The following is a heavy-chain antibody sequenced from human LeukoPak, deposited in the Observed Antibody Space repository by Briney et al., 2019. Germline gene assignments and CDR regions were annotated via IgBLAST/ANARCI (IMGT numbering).Heavy chain of an antibody. D-gene: IGHD3-3*01. CDR2: IKSIPDDGTT. J-gene: IGHJ3*01. CDR3: TTGVFYDFWGGYGAFDL. Sequence: GGSLRLSCAASGFTFSSYGMSWVRQAPGKGLEWVGRIKSIPDDGTTDYAAPVRGRFTISRDDSKNMTYLQMNSLKTEDTAVYYCTTGVFYDFWGGYGAFDLWGQGTMVTVSS. V-gene: IGHV3-15*01. CDR1: GFTFSSYG.